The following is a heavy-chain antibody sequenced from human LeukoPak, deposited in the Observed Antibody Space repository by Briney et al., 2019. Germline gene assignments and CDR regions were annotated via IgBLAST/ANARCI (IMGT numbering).Heavy chain of an antibody. Sequence: PSETLSLTCAVSGVSFNDYYWSWVRQTPGKGLEWIGEINHSGYTNDSPSLKSRVTLSIDTSREQFSLNLRSVTVADTGIYYCTRMTTGHDYWGQGTLVTVSS. CDR2: INHSGYT. CDR3: TRMTTGHDY. J-gene: IGHJ4*02. CDR1: GVSFNDYY. V-gene: IGHV4-34*01. D-gene: IGHD4-17*01.